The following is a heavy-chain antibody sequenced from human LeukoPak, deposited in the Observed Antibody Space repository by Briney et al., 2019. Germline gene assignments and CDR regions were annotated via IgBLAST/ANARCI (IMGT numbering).Heavy chain of an antibody. CDR2: ISSSSSTI. V-gene: IGHV3-48*04. J-gene: IGHJ5*02. Sequence: GGSLRLSCAASGFTFGSYSMNWVRQAPGKGLEWVSYISSSSSTIYYADSVKGRFTISRDNAKNSLYLQMNSLRAEDTAVYYCARDQSGSPPGWFDPWGQGTLVTVSS. CDR3: ARDQSGSPPGWFDP. D-gene: IGHD6-25*01. CDR1: GFTFGSYS.